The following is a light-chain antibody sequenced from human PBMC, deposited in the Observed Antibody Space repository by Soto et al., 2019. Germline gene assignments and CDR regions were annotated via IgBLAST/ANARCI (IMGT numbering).Light chain of an antibody. J-gene: IGKJ4*01. CDR1: QSVRNY. V-gene: IGKV3-11*01. CDR3: QQRSSWPRLT. Sequence: EIVLTQSPATLSLSPGERATLSCRASQSVRNYLAWFQQKPGQAPRLLIYDSSNRATGIPARFSGSGSGTDFTLTISSLEPEDFAVYYCQQRSSWPRLTFGGGTKVEI. CDR2: DSS.